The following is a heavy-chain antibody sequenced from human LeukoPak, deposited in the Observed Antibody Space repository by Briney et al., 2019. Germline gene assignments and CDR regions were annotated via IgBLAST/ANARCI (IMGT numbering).Heavy chain of an antibody. D-gene: IGHD2/OR15-2a*01. CDR2: INPSGSP. J-gene: IGHJ6*03. CDR3: ASVRHDPLEYYYYIDV. CDR1: GDSLSRYY. V-gene: IGHV4-34*01. Sequence: SETLSLTCAVYGDSLSRYYWTWIRQSPGKGLEWLGEINPSGSPDYNPSLKSRATISVDTSKNQFSLRLASVTAAYTALYYCASVRHDPLEYYYYIDVWGKGTTVTVSS.